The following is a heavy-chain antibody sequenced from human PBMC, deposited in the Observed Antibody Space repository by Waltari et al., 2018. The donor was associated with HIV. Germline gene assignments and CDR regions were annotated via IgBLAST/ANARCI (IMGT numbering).Heavy chain of an antibody. J-gene: IGHJ4*02. D-gene: IGHD1-26*01. CDR1: GYSISSGSY. CDR2: INHSGIT. Sequence: QVQLQESGPGLVKPSETLSLTCAVSGYSISSGSYWGWLRQPPGKGLEWIGRINHSGITYYNPSLKSRVTISVDTSKNQFSLKLSSVTAADTAVYYCARVYGYSGSYPGAPDDYWGQGTLVTVSS. CDR3: ARVYGYSGSYPGAPDDY. V-gene: IGHV4-38-2*01.